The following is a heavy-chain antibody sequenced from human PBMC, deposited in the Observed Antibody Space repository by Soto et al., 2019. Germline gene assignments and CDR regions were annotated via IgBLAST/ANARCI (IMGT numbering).Heavy chain of an antibody. V-gene: IGHV3-21*01. J-gene: IGHJ6*02. CDR3: ARERQQLTTTYYYGMDV. CDR1: GFTFSNYS. Sequence: LRLSCAASGFTFSNYSMNWVRQAPGKGLEWVSSISSSSSYIYYADSVKGRFTISRDNAKNSLYLQMNSLRAEDTAVYYCARERQQLTTTYYYGMDVWGQGTTVTVSS. CDR2: ISSSSSYI. D-gene: IGHD6-13*01.